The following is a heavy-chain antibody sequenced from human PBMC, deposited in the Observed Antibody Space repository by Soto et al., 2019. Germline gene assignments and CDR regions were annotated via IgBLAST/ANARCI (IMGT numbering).Heavy chain of an antibody. CDR1: GGPFSSYA. J-gene: IGHJ5*02. D-gene: IGHD3-10*01. CDR2: ITPIFGEP. V-gene: IGHV1-69*06. Sequence: QVQLEQSGAELKKPGSSVKVSCKASGGPFSSYAINWVRQAPGQGLEWMGGITPIFGEPKYAQKFQGRVTITAYIDTSTDYMELCSLRSDAPACYFCARGSSSSIINLFDPWGQGTLVTVAS. CDR3: ARGSSSSIINLFDP.